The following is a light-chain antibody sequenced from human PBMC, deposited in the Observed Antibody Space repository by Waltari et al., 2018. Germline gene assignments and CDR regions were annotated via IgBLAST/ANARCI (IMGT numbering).Light chain of an antibody. CDR2: DAS. Sequence: EVVLTQSPATLSLSPGERATLSCRASQSVSSYLVWYQQKADQAPRLLIYDASKRATGMPARFSGSGSETDFTLTNSSLAPEDCAIDYCQQRGEWPITFGEGTRLETK. J-gene: IGKJ5*01. CDR3: QQRGEWPIT. CDR1: QSVSSY. V-gene: IGKV3-11*01.